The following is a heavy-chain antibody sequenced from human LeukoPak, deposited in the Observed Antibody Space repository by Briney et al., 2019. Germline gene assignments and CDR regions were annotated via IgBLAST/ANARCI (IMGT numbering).Heavy chain of an antibody. V-gene: IGHV3-30*04. J-gene: IGHJ4*02. Sequence: GGSLRLSCAASKFTFNNYAMHWVRQAPGKGLEWMLIISSDGSYKYYADSVKGRFTISRDNSKNTLYLQMNSLRAEDTAVYYCAKGKKEYGSGSYPLDYWGQGTLVTVSS. CDR2: ISSDGSYK. CDR1: KFTFNNYA. CDR3: AKGKKEYGSGSYPLDY. D-gene: IGHD3-10*01.